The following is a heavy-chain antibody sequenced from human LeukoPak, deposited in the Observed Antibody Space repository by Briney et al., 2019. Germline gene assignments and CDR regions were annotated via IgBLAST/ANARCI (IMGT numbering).Heavy chain of an antibody. V-gene: IGHV4-39*01. CDR3: ARHEDSSGWDYYGMDV. CDR2: LYYSGST. D-gene: IGHD6-19*01. CDR1: NGSISSSSYY. Sequence: PSETLSLTCTVSNGSISSSSYYWGWIRQPPGKGLEWIGSLYYSGSTYYNPSLKSRVTISVDTSKNQFSLKLYSVTAADTAVYYCARHEDSSGWDYYGMDVWGQGTTVTVSS. J-gene: IGHJ6*02.